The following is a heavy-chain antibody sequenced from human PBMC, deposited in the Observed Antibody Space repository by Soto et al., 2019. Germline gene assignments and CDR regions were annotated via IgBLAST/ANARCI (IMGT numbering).Heavy chain of an antibody. D-gene: IGHD3-3*01. CDR3: ARGLGPRLGDFWSGYYNDYYYYYMDV. Sequence: ASVKVSCKASGYTFASYGISWVRQAPGQGLEWMGLISASSGSTSYAQKFQGRVTMTRDTSTSTVYMELSSLRSEDTAVYYCARGLGPRLGDFWSGYYNDYYYYYMDVWGKGTTVTVSS. V-gene: IGHV1-46*03. J-gene: IGHJ6*03. CDR2: ISASSGST. CDR1: GYTFASYG.